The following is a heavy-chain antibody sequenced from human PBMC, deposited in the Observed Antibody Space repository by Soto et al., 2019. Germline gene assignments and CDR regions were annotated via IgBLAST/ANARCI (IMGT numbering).Heavy chain of an antibody. CDR2: IYHSGST. V-gene: IGHV4-4*02. Sequence: SDTLCLTCPVSAGSINTSDRWSLVRHSPGKGLEWIGEIYHSGSTNYNPSLKSRVTISVDKSKNQFSLKLRSVTAADTAVYYYASDVVYYGMDVWGQGTTVT. D-gene: IGHD2-15*01. CDR3: ASDVVYYGMDV. J-gene: IGHJ6*02. CDR1: AGSINTSDR.